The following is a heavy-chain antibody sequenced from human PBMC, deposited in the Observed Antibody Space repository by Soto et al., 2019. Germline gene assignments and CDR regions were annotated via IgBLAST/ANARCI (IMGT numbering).Heavy chain of an antibody. D-gene: IGHD5-12*01. V-gene: IGHV3-23*01. CDR3: AASGYSGYGQRYYYYGMDV. J-gene: IGHJ6*02. CDR2: ISGSGGST. CDR1: GFTFSSYA. Sequence: LRLSCAASGFTFSSYAMSWVRQAPGKGLEWVSAISGSGGSTYYADSVKGRFTISGDNSKNTLYLQMNSLRAEDTAVYYCAASGYSGYGQRYYYYGMDVWGQGTTVTVSS.